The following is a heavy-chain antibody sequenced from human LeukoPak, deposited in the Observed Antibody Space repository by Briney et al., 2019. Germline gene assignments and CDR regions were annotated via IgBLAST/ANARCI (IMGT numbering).Heavy chain of an antibody. CDR1: GFTFSSYE. J-gene: IGHJ4*02. CDR3: ARASRGYSYGYNY. V-gene: IGHV3-48*03. Sequence: GGSLRLSCAASGFTFSSYEMNWVRQAPGKGPEWVSYISSSGSTIYYADSVKGRFTISRDNAKNSLYLQMNSLRAEDTAVYYCARASRGYSYGYNYWGQGTLVTVSS. CDR2: ISSSGSTI. D-gene: IGHD5-18*01.